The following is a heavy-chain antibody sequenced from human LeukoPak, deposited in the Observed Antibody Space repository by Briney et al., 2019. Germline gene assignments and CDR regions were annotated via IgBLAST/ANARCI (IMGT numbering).Heavy chain of an antibody. J-gene: IGHJ5*02. CDR2: TYYRSKWYY. CDR3: ARGAYGRPNRFLP. CDR1: GDCVSRNSAA. Sequence: SQTLSLTCAISGDCVSRNSAAWNWIRQSPSRGLEWLGRTYYRSKWYYDYAVSMKSRITINPDTSNHQFSLHLHSVTPEDTAVYFCARGAYGRPNRFLPWGQGTLVIVSS. V-gene: IGHV6-1*01. D-gene: IGHD2-8*01.